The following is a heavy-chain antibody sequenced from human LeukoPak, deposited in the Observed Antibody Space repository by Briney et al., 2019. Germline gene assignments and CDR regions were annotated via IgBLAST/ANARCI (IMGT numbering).Heavy chain of an antibody. V-gene: IGHV1-69*05. D-gene: IGHD3-22*01. Sequence: SVKVSCKASGGTFSSYAISWVRQAPGPGLEWMGGIIPIIGTANYAQKFQGRVTSTTDESTSTAYMELSSLRSEDTAVYYCARDLSQYYYDSSGYAPSDPWGQGTLVTVSS. CDR3: ARDLSQYYYDSSGYAPSDP. CDR1: GGTFSSYA. CDR2: IIPIIGTA. J-gene: IGHJ5*02.